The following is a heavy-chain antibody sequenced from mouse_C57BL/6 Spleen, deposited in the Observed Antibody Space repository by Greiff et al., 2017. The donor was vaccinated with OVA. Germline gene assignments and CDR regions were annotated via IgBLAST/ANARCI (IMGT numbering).Heavy chain of an antibody. CDR1: GYTFTDHT. V-gene: IGHV1-78*01. CDR3: AKMGDYDDESIAMDY. CDR2: IYPRAGST. J-gene: IGHJ4*01. D-gene: IGHD2-4*01. Sequence: QVQLQQSDAELVKPGASVKISCKVSGYTFTDHTIPWMKQTPEQGLEWIGYIYPRAGSTKYNEKFKGTATLTADKSSSTDYMQLNSLTSEDSAVYFCAKMGDYDDESIAMDYWGQGTSATVSS.